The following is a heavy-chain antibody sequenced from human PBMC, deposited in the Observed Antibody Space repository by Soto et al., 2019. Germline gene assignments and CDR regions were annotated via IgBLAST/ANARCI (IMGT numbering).Heavy chain of an antibody. CDR1: GVSLTSHY. CDR3: ARLRDRSGTASIYNGMDV. D-gene: IGHD3-22*01. J-gene: IGHJ6*02. CDR2: IYYSGST. V-gene: IGHV4-59*11. Sequence: ETLCLTCRVSGVSLTSHYWTWIRQSPGKGLEWIGYIYYSGSTNYSPSLKSRLTMSIDTPSNQFSLNLSSVTAADTAIYYCARLRDRSGTASIYNGMDVWGPGTMVTVSS.